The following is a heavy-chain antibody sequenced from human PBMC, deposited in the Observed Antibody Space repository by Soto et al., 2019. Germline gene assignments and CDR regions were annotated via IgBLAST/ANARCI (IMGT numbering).Heavy chain of an antibody. CDR1: GGTFSSYA. Sequence: QVQLVQSGAEVKKPGSSVKVSCKASGGTFSSYAISWVRQAPGQGLEWMGGIIPIFGTANYAQKFQGRVTITADESPSTAYMELSRLRSEDTAVYYCARGVPLVRGVIITPRESYYYYGMDVWGQGTTVTVSS. D-gene: IGHD3-10*01. CDR2: IIPIFGTA. CDR3: ARGVPLVRGVIITPRESYYYYGMDV. V-gene: IGHV1-69*01. J-gene: IGHJ6*02.